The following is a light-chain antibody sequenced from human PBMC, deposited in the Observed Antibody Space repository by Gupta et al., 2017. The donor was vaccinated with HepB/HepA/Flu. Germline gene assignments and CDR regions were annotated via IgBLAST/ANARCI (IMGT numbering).Light chain of an antibody. CDR2: DVT. CDR3: SSYTSSTTRV. V-gene: IGLV2-14*03. J-gene: IGLJ2*01. CDR1: SSDVGTYNY. Sequence: QSALTQPASVSGSPGQSITISCTGTSSDVGTYNYVSWYQQHPGKAPKLMLYDVTNRPSGVSNRFSGSKSGNTASLTISGLQAEDEADYYCSSYTSSTTRVFGGGTKLTV.